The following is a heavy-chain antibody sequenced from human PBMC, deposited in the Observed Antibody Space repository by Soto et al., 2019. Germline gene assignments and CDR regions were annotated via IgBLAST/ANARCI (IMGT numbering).Heavy chain of an antibody. D-gene: IGHD2-15*01. CDR1: GFTVSSNY. CDR3: ARDPHGGSDHFDY. CDR2: IYSGGST. Sequence: RSLRLSCAASGFTVSSNYMSWVRQAPGKGLEWVSVIYSGGSTYYADSVKGRFTIYRDNSKNTLYLQMNSLRAEETAVYYCARDPHGGSDHFDYWGQGNLVTVSS. V-gene: IGHV3-53*01. J-gene: IGHJ4*02.